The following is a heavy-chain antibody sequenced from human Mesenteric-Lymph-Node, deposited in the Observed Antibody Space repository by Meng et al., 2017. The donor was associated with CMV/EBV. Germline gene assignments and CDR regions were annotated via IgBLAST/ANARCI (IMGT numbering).Heavy chain of an antibody. J-gene: IGHJ4*02. CDR2: IGATINYI. CDR1: GFTFGDYA. D-gene: IGHD4-11*01. CDR3: ANSFLDHSFDS. V-gene: IGHV3-21*01. Sequence: GGSLRLSCAASGFTFGDYAMHWVRQTPGKGLEWVSSIGATINYIYYADSVRDRFTISRDNAKNSLYLQLTSLRAEDTALYYCANSFLDHSFDSWGQGTPVTVSS.